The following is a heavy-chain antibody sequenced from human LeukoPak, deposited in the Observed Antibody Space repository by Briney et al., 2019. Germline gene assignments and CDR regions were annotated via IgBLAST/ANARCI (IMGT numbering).Heavy chain of an antibody. V-gene: IGHV4-30-4*01. Sequence: SQTLSLTCTVSGGSISSGDYYWSWIRQPPGTGLEWIGYIYYSGITYYNPSLKSRISISVDTSKNQFSMKLSSVTAADTAVYYCARGGSSGSWHLGYWGQGTLVTVSS. CDR1: GGSISSGDYY. D-gene: IGHD6-13*01. J-gene: IGHJ4*02. CDR2: IYYSGIT. CDR3: ARGGSSGSWHLGY.